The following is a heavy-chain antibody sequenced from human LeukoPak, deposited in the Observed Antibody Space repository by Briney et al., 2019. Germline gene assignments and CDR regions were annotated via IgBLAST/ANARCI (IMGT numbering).Heavy chain of an antibody. CDR1: GFTFSSYA. J-gene: IGHJ3*02. Sequence: GGSLRLSCAASGFTFSSYAMHWVRQAPGKGLEWVAVISYDGSNKYYADSVKGRFTISRDNSKNTLYLQMNSLRAEDTAVYYCRYSSSWYSAFDIWGQGTMVTVSS. CDR2: ISYDGSNK. V-gene: IGHV3-30-3*01. D-gene: IGHD6-13*01. CDR3: RYSSSWYSAFDI.